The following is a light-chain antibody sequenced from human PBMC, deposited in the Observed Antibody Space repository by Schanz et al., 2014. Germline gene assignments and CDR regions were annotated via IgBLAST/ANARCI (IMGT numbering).Light chain of an antibody. Sequence: EIVMTQSPATLSVSPGERATLSCRASQSVSSTYLAWFQQKPGQAPRLLIYGASSRATGIPDRFSGSGSETDFTLTISRLEPEDFAVYYCQQYGTSPRTFGQGTKVEIK. CDR2: GAS. CDR1: QSVSSTY. V-gene: IGKV3-20*01. CDR3: QQYGTSPRT. J-gene: IGKJ1*01.